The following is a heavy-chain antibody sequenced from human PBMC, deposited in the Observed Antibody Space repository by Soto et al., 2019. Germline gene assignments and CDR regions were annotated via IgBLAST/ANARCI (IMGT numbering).Heavy chain of an antibody. Sequence: EVLLLESGGGLVQPGGSLRLSCAASGFTFADYAMSWVRQAPGKGLEWVSGIIDTSGNTYYADSVKGRFSISRDNIENTLYLKMNSRTAENTAVYYCAKVFDGYGLVVFFRHWGQGTLVTVSS. J-gene: IGHJ1*01. D-gene: IGHD2-2*01. CDR1: GFTFADYA. V-gene: IGHV3-23*01. CDR3: AKVFDGYGLVVFFRH. CDR2: IIDTSGNT.